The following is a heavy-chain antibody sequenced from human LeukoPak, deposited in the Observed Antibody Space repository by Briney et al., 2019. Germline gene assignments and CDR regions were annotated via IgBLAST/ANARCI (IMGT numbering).Heavy chain of an antibody. J-gene: IGHJ4*02. Sequence: GGSPRLSCTASGFTSRDYAMSWFRQAPGKGLEWVSAISGSGGSTYYADSVKGRFTISRDNSKNTLYLQMNSLRAEDTAVYYCANYGWKFGDLIDYWGQGTLVTVSS. CDR3: ANYGWKFGDLIDY. CDR2: ISGSGGST. CDR1: GFTSRDYA. V-gene: IGHV3-23*01. D-gene: IGHD2-21*02.